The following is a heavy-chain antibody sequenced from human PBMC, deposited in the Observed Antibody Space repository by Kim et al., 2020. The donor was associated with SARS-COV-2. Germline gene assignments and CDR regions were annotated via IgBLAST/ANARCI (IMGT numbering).Heavy chain of an antibody. CDR3: AQGSEWEPNPPLFDY. D-gene: IGHD1-26*01. J-gene: IGHJ4*02. Sequence: SVMRRFTISRDNVKNALYLQMNSLRAEDTALYYCAQGSEWEPNPPLFDYWGQGTLVTVYS. V-gene: IGHV3-9*01.